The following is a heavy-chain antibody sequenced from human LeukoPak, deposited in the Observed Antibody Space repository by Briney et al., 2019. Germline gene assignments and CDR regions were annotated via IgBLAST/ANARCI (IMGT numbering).Heavy chain of an antibody. Sequence: SETLSLTCTVPGGSISSYYWSWIRQPPGKGLEWIGYIYYSGSTNYNPSLKSRVTISVDTSKNQFSLRLRSVTAADTAVYYCARLIHGRVVTAIEHWGQGVLVTVSS. CDR1: GGSISSYY. CDR3: ARLIHGRVVTAIEH. J-gene: IGHJ4*02. D-gene: IGHD2-21*02. V-gene: IGHV4-59*01. CDR2: IYYSGST.